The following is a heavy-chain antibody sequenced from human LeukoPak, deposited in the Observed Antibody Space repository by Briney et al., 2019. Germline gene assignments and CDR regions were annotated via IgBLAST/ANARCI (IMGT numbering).Heavy chain of an antibody. Sequence: PGGSLRLSCAASGFIFSSYGMHWVRQAPGKGLEWVAFIRYDGSKKYYADSVKGRFTISRDNAKNSLYLQMNSLRAEDTAVYYCARDGTYYDILTPDYWGQGTLVTVSS. CDR1: GFIFSSYG. V-gene: IGHV3-30*02. CDR3: ARDGTYYDILTPDY. D-gene: IGHD3-9*01. J-gene: IGHJ4*02. CDR2: IRYDGSKK.